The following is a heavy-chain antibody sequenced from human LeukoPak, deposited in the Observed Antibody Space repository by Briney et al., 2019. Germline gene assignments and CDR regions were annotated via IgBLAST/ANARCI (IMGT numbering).Heavy chain of an antibody. D-gene: IGHD5/OR15-5a*01. CDR1: GGSISGYY. CDR3: AKTGAVSTIWSDFDI. V-gene: IGHV4-59*12. Sequence: SETLSLTCTVSGGSISGYYWSWIRQSPGKGLEWIGYIYYSGSTNYNPSLKSRVTMSVDTSKNQFSLKLSSVTAADTAVYYCAKTGAVSTIWSDFDIWGRGTLVSVSS. CDR2: IYYSGST. J-gene: IGHJ3*02.